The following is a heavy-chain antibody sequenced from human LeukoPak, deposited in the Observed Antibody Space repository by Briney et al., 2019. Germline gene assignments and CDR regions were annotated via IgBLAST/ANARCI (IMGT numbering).Heavy chain of an antibody. J-gene: IGHJ4*02. D-gene: IGHD1-26*01. V-gene: IGHV3-21*04. Sequence: GGSLRLSCAASGFTFSSYSMNWVSQAPGKGLEWVSSISSSSSYIYYADSVKGRLTISRDNSKNTLYLQMNSLRAEDTAVYYCAKDEAIVGATTCFDYWGQGTLVTVSS. CDR1: GFTFSSYS. CDR2: ISSSSSYI. CDR3: AKDEAIVGATTCFDY.